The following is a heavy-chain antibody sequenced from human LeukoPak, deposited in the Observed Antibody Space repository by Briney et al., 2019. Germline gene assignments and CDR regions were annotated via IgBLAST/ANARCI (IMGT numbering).Heavy chain of an antibody. V-gene: IGHV3-30*02. CDR1: GFTFSSYG. CDR3: AKAYYDFWSGYFPFDY. J-gene: IGHJ4*02. Sequence: GGSLRLSCAASGFTFSSYGMHWVRQAPGKGLEWVAVIWYDGSNKYYADSVKGRFTISRDNSKSTLYLQMNSLRAEDTAVYYCAKAYYDFWSGYFPFDYWGQGTLVTVSS. D-gene: IGHD3-3*01. CDR2: IWYDGSNK.